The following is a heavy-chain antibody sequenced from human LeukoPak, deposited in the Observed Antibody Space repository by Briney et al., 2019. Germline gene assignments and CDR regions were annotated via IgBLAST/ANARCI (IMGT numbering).Heavy chain of an antibody. D-gene: IGHD3-22*01. J-gene: IGHJ4*02. Sequence: GGSLRLSCAASGFTFSSCSMNWVRQAPGKGLEWVSSISSSSSYIYYADSVKGRFTISRDNAKNSLYLQMNSLRAEDTAVYYCGRDKTNYYDSSVYYWPLAYGGREPLVAVSS. CDR2: ISSSSSYI. CDR1: GFTFSSCS. V-gene: IGHV3-21*01. CDR3: GRDKTNYYDSSVYYWPLAY.